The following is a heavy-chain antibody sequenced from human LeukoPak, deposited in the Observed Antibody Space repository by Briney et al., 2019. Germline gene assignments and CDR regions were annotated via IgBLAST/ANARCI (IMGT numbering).Heavy chain of an antibody. V-gene: IGHV3-21*01. CDR3: ARDSVNYYGSGSYGAFDI. D-gene: IGHD3-10*01. Sequence: PGGSLRLSCAASGFTFSSYSMNWVRQAPGKGLEWVSSISSSSSYIYYADSVKGRFTISRDNTKNSLYLQMNSLRAEDTAVYYCARDSVNYYGSGSYGAFDIWGQGTMVTVSS. CDR2: ISSSSSYI. CDR1: GFTFSSYS. J-gene: IGHJ3*02.